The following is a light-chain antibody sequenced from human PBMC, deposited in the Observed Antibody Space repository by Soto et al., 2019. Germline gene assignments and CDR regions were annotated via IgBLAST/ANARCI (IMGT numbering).Light chain of an antibody. V-gene: IGLV2-14*01. Sequence: QSVLTQPASVSGSPGQLITISCTGTSSDVGRYNYVSWYQQHPGKAPKLIIYDVTDRPSGVSNRFSGSKSGSTASLTISGLRAEDEADYYCSSYAITTTVVFGGGTKVTVL. CDR1: SSDVGRYNY. J-gene: IGLJ2*01. CDR2: DVT. CDR3: SSYAITTTVV.